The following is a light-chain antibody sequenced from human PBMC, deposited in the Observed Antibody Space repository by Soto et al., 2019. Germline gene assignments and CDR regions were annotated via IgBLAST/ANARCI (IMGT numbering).Light chain of an antibody. V-gene: IGKV3-11*01. Sequence: EMVLTQSPATLSLSPGESANLSCRASQNVGLNFAWYQQKSGQPPRLLIHTASSRATGIPARFSGSGSRTDFPRTISSREPEDIAVYYCQERGRWPRATFGGGTKGEMK. J-gene: IGKJ4*01. CDR3: QERGRWPRAT. CDR1: QNVGLN. CDR2: TAS.